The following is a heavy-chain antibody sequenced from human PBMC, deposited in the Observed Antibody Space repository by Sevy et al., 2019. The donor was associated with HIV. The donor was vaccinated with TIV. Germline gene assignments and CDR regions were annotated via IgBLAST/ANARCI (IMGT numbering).Heavy chain of an antibody. CDR2: ISGPGGLT. D-gene: IGHD2-2*01. CDR3: AKGDEPAAEYADYVPNAFDI. J-gene: IGHJ3*02. V-gene: IGHV3-23*01. CDR1: GFTFRSYA. Sequence: GGSLRLSCAVSGFTFRSYAMGWVRQAPGKGLEWVSSISGPGGLTNYGKPVKGRLTMSRDNSKITLFLKMNSLRAEDKTIYNWAKGDEPAAEYADYVPNAFDIWGQGTMVTVSS.